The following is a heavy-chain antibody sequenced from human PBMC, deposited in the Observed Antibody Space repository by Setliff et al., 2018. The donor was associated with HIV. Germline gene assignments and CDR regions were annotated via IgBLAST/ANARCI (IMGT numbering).Heavy chain of an antibody. CDR2: IFHSGST. CDR3: ARILGSQYYYGMDV. V-gene: IGHV4-30-2*05. J-gene: IGHJ6*02. D-gene: IGHD6-19*01. Sequence: SETLSLTCAVSGGSISSGGYSWSWIRQPPGKGLESIGYIFHSGSTPQNPSLKSRVTISVDSSKNHFSLILGSVTAADTAVYFCARILGSQYYYGMDVWGPGTTVTVSS. CDR1: GGSISSGGYS.